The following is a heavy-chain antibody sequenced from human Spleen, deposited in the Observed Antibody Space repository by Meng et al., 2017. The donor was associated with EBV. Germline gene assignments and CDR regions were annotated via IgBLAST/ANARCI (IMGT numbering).Heavy chain of an antibody. D-gene: IGHD5-12*01. Sequence: QVQLQDAGPELVKPSETLSLTCTVSGASVSSGSYHWNWIRQPPGKGLEWIGDIYYSGSTNYNPSLKSRVTISVDTSKNQFSLKLRSVTAADTAVYYCARDQSGLSGFGPWGQGTLVTVSS. CDR3: ARDQSGLSGFGP. J-gene: IGHJ5*02. V-gene: IGHV4-61*01. CDR2: IYYSGST. CDR1: GASVSSGSYH.